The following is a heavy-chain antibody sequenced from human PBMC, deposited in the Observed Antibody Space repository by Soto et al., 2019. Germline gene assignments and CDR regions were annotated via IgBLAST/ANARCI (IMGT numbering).Heavy chain of an antibody. J-gene: IGHJ4*02. D-gene: IGHD2-8*01. CDR3: AKEWMYATVFDY. CDR2: ISYDGSNK. V-gene: IGHV3-30*18. CDR1: GFTFSSYG. Sequence: GGSLRLSCAASGFTFSSYGMHWFRQAPGKGLEWVAVISYDGSNKYYADSVKGRFTISRDNSKNTLYLQMNSLRAEDTAVYYCAKEWMYATVFDYWGQGTLVTVSS.